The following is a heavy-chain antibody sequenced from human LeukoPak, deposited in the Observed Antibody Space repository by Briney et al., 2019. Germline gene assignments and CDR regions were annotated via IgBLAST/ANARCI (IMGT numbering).Heavy chain of an antibody. J-gene: IGHJ4*02. Sequence: ASVKVSCKASGYTFTGYYMHWVRQAPGQGLEWMGWINPNSGDTNYAQKFQGGVTMARDTSISTAYMELSRLRSDDTAVYYCARAGEMATIFAYWGQGTLVSVSS. CDR3: ARAGEMATIFAY. CDR1: GYTFTGYY. CDR2: INPNSGDT. D-gene: IGHD5-24*01. V-gene: IGHV1-2*02.